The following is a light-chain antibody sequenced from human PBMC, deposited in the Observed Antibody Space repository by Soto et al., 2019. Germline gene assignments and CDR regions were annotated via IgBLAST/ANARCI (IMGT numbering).Light chain of an antibody. Sequence: QSALTQPASVSGSPGQSITISCTGTSSDVGGYDFVSWYQHHPGKVPKLMIFEVSKRPSGVSNRFSGSKSGNTASLTISGLQAEDEADYYCSSYTGTTMVFGGGTQLTVL. CDR2: EVS. CDR1: SSDVGGYDF. CDR3: SSYTGTTMV. J-gene: IGLJ2*01. V-gene: IGLV2-14*01.